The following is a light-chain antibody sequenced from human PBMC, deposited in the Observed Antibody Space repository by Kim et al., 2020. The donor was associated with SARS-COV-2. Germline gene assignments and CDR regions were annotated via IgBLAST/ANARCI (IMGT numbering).Light chain of an antibody. CDR2: DVS. J-gene: IGLJ1*01. CDR1: RHDVGTNDY. V-gene: IGLV2-14*03. CDR3: SSYTGSSTYA. Sequence: GQVMTSSGAGTRHDVGTNDYVSWYQQHPGKAPKLFMYDVSKRPSGVSNHCSGSKSGNTASLTISGLQAEDEADYYCSSYTGSSTYAFGTGTKVTVL.